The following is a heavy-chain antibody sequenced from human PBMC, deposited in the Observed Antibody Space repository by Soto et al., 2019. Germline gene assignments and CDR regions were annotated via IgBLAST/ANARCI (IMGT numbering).Heavy chain of an antibody. CDR1: DHSINSDKYY. Sequence: PSETLSLTCSVSDHSINSDKYYWGWIRQPPGKGLEWLGSIYYRGNAYYNPSLQTRVAIALDKSRSQFSLKLNSVTAADSAVYFCARLEGLATISYYFDFWGPGALVTISS. V-gene: IGHV4-39*01. CDR2: IYYRGNA. D-gene: IGHD3-9*01. CDR3: ARLEGLATISYYFDF. J-gene: IGHJ4*02.